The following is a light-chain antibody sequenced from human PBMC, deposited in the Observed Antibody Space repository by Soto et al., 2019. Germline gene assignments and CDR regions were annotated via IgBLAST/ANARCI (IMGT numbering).Light chain of an antibody. Sequence: QSVLTQPPSASGTPGQRVTISCSGSSSNIGSNTVNWFQQLPGTAPKLLIDSNNQRPSGVPDRFSGSKSGTSASLAITGLQTGDEADYYCGTWDTSLRSEGVFGGGTQLTVL. CDR3: GTWDTSLRSEGV. CDR1: SSNIGSNT. V-gene: IGLV1-44*01. CDR2: SNN. J-gene: IGLJ3*02.